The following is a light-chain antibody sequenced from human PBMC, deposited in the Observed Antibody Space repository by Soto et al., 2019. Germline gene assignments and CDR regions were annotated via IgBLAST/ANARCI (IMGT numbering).Light chain of an antibody. V-gene: IGKV1-33*01. CDR2: DAS. Sequence: DIQMAHSPSSLSASLAVTVTLTCQASPEPSNYLGWDQQKLGSAHKLMSYDASNLEPGGTSRFSGRESGTDFTLTISSLQPDDCAIYFGQQANSFPLNFGQGTRLEIK. CDR3: QQANSFPLN. CDR1: PEPSNY. J-gene: IGKJ5*01.